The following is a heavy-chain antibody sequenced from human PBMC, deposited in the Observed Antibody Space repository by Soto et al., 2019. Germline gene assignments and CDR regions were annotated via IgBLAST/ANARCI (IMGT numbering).Heavy chain of an antibody. CDR1: EFTFRSYE. D-gene: IGHD6-13*01. Sequence: PGGSLRLSCVASEFTFRSYEMNWVRQAPGKGLEWVSYISSSGTTIYYTDSVKGRFTISRDNAKKSLYLQMNSLRAEDTAVYYCVRFGGAAAGPGDYWGQGTLVTV. J-gene: IGHJ4*02. CDR2: ISSSGTTI. CDR3: VRFGGAAAGPGDY. V-gene: IGHV3-48*03.